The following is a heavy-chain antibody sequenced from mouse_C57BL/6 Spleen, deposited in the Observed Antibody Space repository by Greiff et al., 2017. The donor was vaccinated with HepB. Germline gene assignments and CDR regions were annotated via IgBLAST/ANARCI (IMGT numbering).Heavy chain of an antibody. V-gene: IGHV1-64*01. CDR1: GYTFTSYW. J-gene: IGHJ4*01. CDR2: IHPNSGST. CDR3: AEGSNWDAMDY. Sequence: QVQLQQPGAELVKPGASVKLSCKASGYTFTSYWMHWVKQRPGQGLEWIGMIHPNSGSTNYNEKLKSKATLTVDKSSSTAYMQLSSLTSEDSAVYYCAEGSNWDAMDYWGQGTSVTVSS. D-gene: IGHD4-1*01.